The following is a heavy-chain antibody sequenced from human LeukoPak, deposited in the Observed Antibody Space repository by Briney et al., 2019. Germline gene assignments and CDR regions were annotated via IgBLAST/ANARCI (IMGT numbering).Heavy chain of an antibody. V-gene: IGHV4-59*11. D-gene: IGHD3-10*01. J-gene: IGHJ5*02. Sequence: SETLSLTCTVSGGSISSHYWSWIRQPPGKGLEWIGYIYYSGSTNYNPSLKSRVTISVDTSKNQFSLKLSSVTAADTAVYYCARGGDYYNSWFDPWGQGSLVTVSS. CDR3: ARGGDYYNSWFDP. CDR1: GGSISSHY. CDR2: IYYSGST.